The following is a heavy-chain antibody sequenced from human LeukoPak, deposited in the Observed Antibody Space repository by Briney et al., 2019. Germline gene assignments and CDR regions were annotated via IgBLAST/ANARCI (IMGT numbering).Heavy chain of an antibody. J-gene: IGHJ4*02. Sequence: GGSLRLSCAASGFTFSSYAMSWVRQAQGKGLEWVSAISGSGGSTYYADSVKGRFTISRDNSKDTLYLQMNSLRAEDTAVYYCAKDPDIVVVPAPYWGQGTLVTVSS. CDR2: ISGSGGST. CDR3: AKDPDIVVVPAPY. V-gene: IGHV3-23*01. D-gene: IGHD2-2*01. CDR1: GFTFSSYA.